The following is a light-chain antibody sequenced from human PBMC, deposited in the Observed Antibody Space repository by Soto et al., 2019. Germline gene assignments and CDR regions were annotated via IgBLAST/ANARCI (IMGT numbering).Light chain of an antibody. Sequence: QSVLTQPLSASGSPGQSVTISCTGTSSDVGGYNYVSWYQQHPGKAPKLMIYEVSKRPSGVPDRFSGSKSGNTASLTVSGLQAENEADYYCSSYAGSNNLLFGTGTKVTV. CDR2: EVS. V-gene: IGLV2-8*01. CDR1: SSDVGGYNY. CDR3: SSYAGSNNLL. J-gene: IGLJ1*01.